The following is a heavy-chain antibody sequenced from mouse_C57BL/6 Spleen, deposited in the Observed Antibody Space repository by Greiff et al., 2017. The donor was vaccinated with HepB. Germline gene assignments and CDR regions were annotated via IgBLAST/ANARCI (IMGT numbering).Heavy chain of an antibody. CDR1: GYAFSSYW. J-gene: IGHJ2*01. D-gene: IGHD1-1*01. CDR2: LYPGDGDT. V-gene: IGHV1-80*01. CDR3: ARSHYYGSSYDFDY. Sequence: VQLQQSGAELVKPGASVKISCKASGYAFSSYWMNWVKQRPGKGLEWIGQLYPGDGDTNDNGKFKGKATLTADKSSSTAYMQLSSLTSEDSAVDFCARSHYYGSSYDFDYWGQGTTLTVSS.